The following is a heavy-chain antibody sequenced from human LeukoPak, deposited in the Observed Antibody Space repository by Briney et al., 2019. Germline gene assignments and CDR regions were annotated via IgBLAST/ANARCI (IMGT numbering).Heavy chain of an antibody. CDR3: AIPPCSDGYCFFDY. V-gene: IGHV1-2*02. D-gene: IGHD2-21*02. J-gene: IGHJ4*02. CDR2: INPNTGGT. Sequence: ASVKVSCKASGYTFTNYYMHWVRQAPGQGPEWMGWINPNTGGTKYAQKFQGRVTMTRDTSISTAYMELSRLTSGDTAVYCCAIPPCSDGYCFFDYWGQGTLVTVSS. CDR1: GYTFTNYY.